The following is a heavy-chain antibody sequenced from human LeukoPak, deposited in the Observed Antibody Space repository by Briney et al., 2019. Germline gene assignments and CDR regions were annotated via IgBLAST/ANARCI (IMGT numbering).Heavy chain of an antibody. V-gene: IGHV3-66*02. CDR2: IYSGGST. J-gene: IGHJ4*02. Sequence: GGSLRLSXAASGFTVSSNYMSWVRQAPGKGLEWVSVIYSGGSTYYADSVKGRFTISRDNSKNTLYLQMNSLRAEDTAVYYCARDGIAVAGTRDYFDYWGQGTLVTVSS. CDR3: ARDGIAVAGTRDYFDY. D-gene: IGHD6-19*01. CDR1: GFTVSSNY.